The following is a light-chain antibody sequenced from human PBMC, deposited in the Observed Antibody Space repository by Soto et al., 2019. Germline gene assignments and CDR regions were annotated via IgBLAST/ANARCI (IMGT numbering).Light chain of an antibody. Sequence: QAVVTQPPSASGTPGQRVTISCSGSDSNIGSNTVSWYQQLPGTAPKLLIYSHNQRPSGVPDRFSGSKSGTSASLAIRGLQSEDEADYYCAAWDESLTGQVFGTGTKVTVL. CDR2: SHN. V-gene: IGLV1-44*01. J-gene: IGLJ1*01. CDR3: AAWDESLTGQV. CDR1: DSNIGSNT.